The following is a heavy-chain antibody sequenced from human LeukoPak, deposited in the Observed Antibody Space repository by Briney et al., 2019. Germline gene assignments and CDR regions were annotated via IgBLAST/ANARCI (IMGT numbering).Heavy chain of an antibody. J-gene: IGHJ4*02. Sequence: GGSRRLSCAASGFTFSNYGMHWVRQAPGKGLEWVAVIWYDGSDKYYADSVKGRFTISRDNSKNTLYVQMNSLRAEDTAVYYCAVWYTSSWSFDYWGQGTPVTVSS. CDR2: IWYDGSDK. CDR3: AVWYTSSWSFDY. V-gene: IGHV3-33*01. CDR1: GFTFSNYG. D-gene: IGHD6-13*01.